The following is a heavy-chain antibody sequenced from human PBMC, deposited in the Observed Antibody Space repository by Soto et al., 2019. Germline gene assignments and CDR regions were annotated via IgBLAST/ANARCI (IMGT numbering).Heavy chain of an antibody. Sequence: QVQLVQSGAEVKKPGSSVKVSCKASGGSFSSYAISWVRQGPGQGLEWMGGVIPIFETANHAQRFQGRVTITADESTSTDYMELSSLRSEDTAVYYCARTATYYYDTSGYDAFDIWGQGTMVTVSS. CDR2: VIPIFETA. J-gene: IGHJ3*02. D-gene: IGHD3-22*01. CDR1: GGSFSSYA. V-gene: IGHV1-69*01. CDR3: ARTATYYYDTSGYDAFDI.